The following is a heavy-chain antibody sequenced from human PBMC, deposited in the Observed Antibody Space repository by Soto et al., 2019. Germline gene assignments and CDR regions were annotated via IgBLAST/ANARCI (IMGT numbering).Heavy chain of an antibody. CDR2: IYYSGST. CDR3: ASSGWWYFDY. D-gene: IGHD6-19*01. CDR1: GGSISSSSYY. J-gene: IGHJ4*02. Sequence: SETLSLTCTVTGGSISSSSYYWGWIRQPPGKGLEWIGSIYYSGSTYYNPSLKSRVTISVDTSKNQFSLKLSSVTAADTAVYYCASSGWWYFDYWGQGTLVTVSS. V-gene: IGHV4-39*01.